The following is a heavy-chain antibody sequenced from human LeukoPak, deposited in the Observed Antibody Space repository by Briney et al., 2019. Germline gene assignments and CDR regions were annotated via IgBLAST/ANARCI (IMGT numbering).Heavy chain of an antibody. J-gene: IGHJ4*02. CDR2: ISSSSSYI. CDR3: ARALIAAADDY. V-gene: IGHV3-21*01. Sequence: GGSLRLSCAASGFTFSSYSMNWVRQAPGKGLEWVSSISSSSSYIYYADSVKGRFTISRDNAKNSLYLQMNSLRAEDTAVYYCARALIAAADDYWGQGTLVTVSS. CDR1: GFTFSSYS. D-gene: IGHD6-13*01.